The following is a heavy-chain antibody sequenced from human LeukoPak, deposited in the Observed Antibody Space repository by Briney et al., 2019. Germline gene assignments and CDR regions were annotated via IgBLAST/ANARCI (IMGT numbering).Heavy chain of an antibody. V-gene: IGHV7-4-1*02. J-gene: IGHJ4*02. CDR1: GYTFTSYA. Sequence: ASVTVSCKASGYTFTSYAMNWVRQAPGQGLEWMGWINTNTGNPTYAQGFTGRFVFSLDTSVSTAYLQISSLKAEDTAVYYCARDDYHSSGYYFPTGDYWGQGTLVTVSS. CDR3: ARDDYHSSGYYFPTGDY. CDR2: INTNTGNP. D-gene: IGHD3-22*01.